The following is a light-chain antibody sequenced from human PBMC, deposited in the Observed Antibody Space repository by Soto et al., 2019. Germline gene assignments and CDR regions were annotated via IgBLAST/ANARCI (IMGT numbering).Light chain of an antibody. Sequence: QSALTQPASVSGSPGQSITISCTGTSSDVGDYNYVSWYQQHPGKAPKLMIYEVSNRPSGVSNRFSGSKSGNTASLTISGLQAEDEGYYYCSSYTRSSTLVVFGGGTKVTVL. CDR2: EVS. CDR1: SSDVGDYNY. CDR3: SSYTRSSTLVV. J-gene: IGLJ2*01. V-gene: IGLV2-14*01.